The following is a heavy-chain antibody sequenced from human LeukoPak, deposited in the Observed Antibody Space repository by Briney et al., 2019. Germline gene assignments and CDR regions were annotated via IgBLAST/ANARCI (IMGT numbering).Heavy chain of an antibody. CDR1: GGSISSYY. Sequence: PSETLSLTCTVSGGSISSYYWSWIRQPAGKGLEWIGRIYTSGSTNYNPSLKSRVTISVDKSKNQFSLKLSSVTAADTAVYYCARSGYCSSTSCYAVDYFDCWGQGTLVTVSS. D-gene: IGHD2-2*01. CDR2: IYTSGST. J-gene: IGHJ4*02. V-gene: IGHV4-4*07. CDR3: ARSGYCSSTSCYAVDYFDC.